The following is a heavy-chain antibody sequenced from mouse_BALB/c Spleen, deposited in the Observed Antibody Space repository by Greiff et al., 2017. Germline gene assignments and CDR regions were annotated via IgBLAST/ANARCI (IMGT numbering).Heavy chain of an antibody. CDR3: ATARATHYAMDY. CDR2: IDPYYGGT. V-gene: IGHV1-39*01. J-gene: IGHJ4*01. D-gene: IGHD3-2*01. CDR1: GYTFTGYN. Sequence: LVESGPELVKPGASVKISCKASGYTFTGYNMNWVKQSNGKSLEWIGNIDPYYGGTSYNQKFKGKATLTVDKSSSPAYMQLKSLTSEDSAVYYCATARATHYAMDYWGQGTSVTVSS.